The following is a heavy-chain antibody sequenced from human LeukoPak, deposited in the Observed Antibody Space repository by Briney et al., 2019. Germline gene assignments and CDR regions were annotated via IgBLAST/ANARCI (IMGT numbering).Heavy chain of an antibody. CDR1: AFTFSSYS. D-gene: IGHD1-1*01. J-gene: IGHJ3*02. Sequence: GGSLRLSCAASAFTFSSYSMNWVRQAPGKGLEWVSYIASSSNTIYYADSVKGRFTIPRDNAKNSLYLQMNSLRAEDTAVYYCAVDGGTYNFDIWGQGTMVTVSS. V-gene: IGHV3-48*01. CDR2: IASSSNTI. CDR3: AVDGGTYNFDI.